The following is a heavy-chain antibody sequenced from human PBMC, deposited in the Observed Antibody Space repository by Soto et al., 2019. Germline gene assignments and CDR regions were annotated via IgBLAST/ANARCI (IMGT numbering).Heavy chain of an antibody. CDR2: INPKFGDT. CDR3: ERNMDYYYGRGSGNGHGV. Sequence: QVQLVQSGAEVKEPGDSVRVSCEASGYTFTAYYIHWVRQAPVQGLERMGWINPKFGDTTYAQDFQGRVSMTRDMSISTVYMELSRLTSDDTAIYYCERNMDYYYGRGSGNGHGVWGQGTTVTVFS. J-gene: IGHJ6*02. D-gene: IGHD3-10*02. CDR1: GYTFTAYY. V-gene: IGHV1-2*02.